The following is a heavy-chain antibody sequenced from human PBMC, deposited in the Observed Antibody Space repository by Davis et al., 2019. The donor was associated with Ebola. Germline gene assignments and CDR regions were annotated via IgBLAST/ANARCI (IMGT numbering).Heavy chain of an antibody. CDR3: ARQLLWFGELPHWYFEL. CDR2: IYYRGST. J-gene: IGHJ2*01. D-gene: IGHD3-10*01. CDR1: GGPISSYY. Sequence: MPSETLSLPCTVSGGPISSYYWSWTRQPQGKGLEWLGSIYYRGSTNYNPSLKSRVTISVDTSKNQFSLKLSSVNAADTAVYYCARQLLWFGELPHWYFELWGRGTLVTVSS. V-gene: IGHV4-59*08.